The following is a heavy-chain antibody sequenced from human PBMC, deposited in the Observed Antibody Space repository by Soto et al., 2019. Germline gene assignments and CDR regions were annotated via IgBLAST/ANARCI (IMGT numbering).Heavy chain of an antibody. CDR3: AKGTSYYPMGMDV. V-gene: IGHV3-9*01. CDR2: ISWNSGSI. J-gene: IGHJ6*02. CDR1: GFTFDDYA. D-gene: IGHD3-10*01. Sequence: EVQLVESGGGLVQPGRSLRLSCAASGFTFDDYAMHWVRQAPGKGLEWVSGISWNSGSIGYADSVKGRFTISSDNXRKSLYLQMKSLRAEDTALYYCAKGTSYYPMGMDVWGQGTTVTVSS.